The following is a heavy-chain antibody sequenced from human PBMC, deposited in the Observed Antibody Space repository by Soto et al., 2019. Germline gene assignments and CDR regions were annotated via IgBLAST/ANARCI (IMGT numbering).Heavy chain of an antibody. D-gene: IGHD4-17*01. CDR3: AKRMTTVTRAYYFDD. V-gene: IGHV3-23*01. CDR1: GLTFSSYA. Sequence: GGSLRLSCAASGLTFSSYAMRWVRQAPGKGLEWVSAISGSGGSTYYADSVKGRFTISRDNSKNTPYLQMNSLRAEDTAVYYCAKRMTTVTRAYYFDDWGQGTLVTVSS. CDR2: ISGSGGST. J-gene: IGHJ4*02.